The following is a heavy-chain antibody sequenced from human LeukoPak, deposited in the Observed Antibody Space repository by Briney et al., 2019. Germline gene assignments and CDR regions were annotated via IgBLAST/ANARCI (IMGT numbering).Heavy chain of an antibody. V-gene: IGHV1-18*01. CDR1: GYTFTSYG. Sequence: ASVKVSCKASGYTFTSYGISWVRQAPGQGLEWMGWISAYNGNTNYAQKLQGRVTMTRDTSTSTVYMELSSLRSDDTAVYYCARGIVVVPAAYYYYMDVWGKGTTVTISS. CDR3: ARGIVVVPAAYYYYMDV. CDR2: ISAYNGNT. D-gene: IGHD2-2*01. J-gene: IGHJ6*03.